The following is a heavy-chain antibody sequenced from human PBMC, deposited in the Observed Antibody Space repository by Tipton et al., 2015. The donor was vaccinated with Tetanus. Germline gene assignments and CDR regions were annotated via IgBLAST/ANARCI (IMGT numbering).Heavy chain of an antibody. CDR2: ISWDGGST. D-gene: IGHD3-9*01. J-gene: IGHJ4*02. Sequence: SLRLSCAASGFTFDDYTMHWVRQAPGKGLEWVSLISWDGGSTYYADSVKGRFTISRDNSKNSLYLQMNSLRAEDTAVYYCAKGVPNYDILTGYGVFDYWGQGTLVTVSS. CDR3: AKGVPNYDILTGYGVFDY. V-gene: IGHV3-43*01. CDR1: GFTFDDYT.